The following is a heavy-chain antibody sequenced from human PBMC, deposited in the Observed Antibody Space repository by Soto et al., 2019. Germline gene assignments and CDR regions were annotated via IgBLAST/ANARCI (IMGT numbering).Heavy chain of an antibody. V-gene: IGHV4-38-2*02. CDR3: ARGRREGAAAGPDRYYFDP. D-gene: IGHD6-13*01. Sequence: SATLSLTCTVSGYSINSDDYWGCIRQPPGKVLEWIGYIYYSGSTYYNPSLKSRVTISVDTSKNQFSLKLSSVTAADTAVYYCARGRREGAAAGPDRYYFDPWGQGTLVTVSS. CDR1: GYSINSDDY. J-gene: IGHJ4*02. CDR2: IYYSGST.